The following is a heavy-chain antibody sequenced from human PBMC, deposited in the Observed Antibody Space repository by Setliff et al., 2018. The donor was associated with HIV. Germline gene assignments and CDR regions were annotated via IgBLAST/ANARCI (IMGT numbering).Heavy chain of an antibody. CDR1: GYTFSQYP. J-gene: IGHJ5*02. V-gene: IGHV1-3*04. CDR3: ARDRCNSVSCYLYNWFDP. Sequence: ASVKVSCKASGYTFSQYPMHWVRQAPGQRPEWMGWINTGNGNTKYSQKFQDRVTITRDTSADTVYMELNSLRSEETAVNYCARDRCNSVSCYLYNWFDPWGQGTRGTFS. CDR2: INTGNGNT. D-gene: IGHD2-2*01.